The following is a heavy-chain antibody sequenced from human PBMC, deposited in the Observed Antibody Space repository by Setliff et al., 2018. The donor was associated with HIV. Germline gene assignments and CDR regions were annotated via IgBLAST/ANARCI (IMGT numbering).Heavy chain of an antibody. CDR1: GFTFSSYG. CDR2: IWYDGSNK. CDR3: SGEFGSPPDLYY. V-gene: IGHV3-33*01. Sequence: PGGSLRLSCAASGFTFSSYGMHWVRQAPGKGLEWVAVIWYDGSNKYYADSVKGRFTISRDNSKTTLYLQMNSLRAEDTAVYYCSGEFGSPPDLYYWGQGTLVTVSS. D-gene: IGHD2-21*01. J-gene: IGHJ4*02.